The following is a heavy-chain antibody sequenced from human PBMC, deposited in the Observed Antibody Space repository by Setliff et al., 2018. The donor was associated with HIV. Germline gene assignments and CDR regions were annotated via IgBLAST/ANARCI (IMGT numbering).Heavy chain of an antibody. V-gene: IGHV3-21*01. J-gene: IGHJ3*02. CDR3: AREREGAFDI. CDR1: GFDLSPFS. CDR2: ISGTNTFI. Sequence: GGSLRLSCAASGFDLSPFSMHWVRQAPGRGLEWVSSISGTNTFIYYKDSVKGRFSISRDNAMNSLYLQMNSLRADDTALYYCAREREGAFDIWGQGAMVTVSS. D-gene: IGHD1-26*01.